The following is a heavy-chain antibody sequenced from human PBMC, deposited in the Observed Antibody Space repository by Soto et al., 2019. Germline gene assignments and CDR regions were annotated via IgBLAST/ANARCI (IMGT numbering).Heavy chain of an antibody. J-gene: IGHJ6*02. D-gene: IGHD2-21*02. V-gene: IGHV3-74*01. Sequence: GGSLRLSCAASGFTFKTHWMNWVRQVPGKGLVWVSRINSDGSTTTYADSVEGRFTISRDNAKNTLSLQMNSLRAEDTAVYYCARSGGDSPYYYALDVWGQGTTVTVSS. CDR2: INSDGSTT. CDR1: GFTFKTHW. CDR3: ARSGGDSPYYYALDV.